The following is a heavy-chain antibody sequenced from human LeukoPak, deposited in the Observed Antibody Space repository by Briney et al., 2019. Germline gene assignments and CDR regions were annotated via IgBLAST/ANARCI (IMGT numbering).Heavy chain of an antibody. CDR3: ARDEDRGDISHGY. V-gene: IGHV1-18*01. Sequence: ASVKVSCKASGYTFINYGITWVRQAPGQGLEWMGWISAYNGNTNHAQKLQGRVTMTTDTSTSTAYMELRSLRSDDTAVYYCARDEDRGDISHGYWGQGTLVTVSS. D-gene: IGHD5-12*01. CDR1: GYTFINYG. J-gene: IGHJ4*02. CDR2: ISAYNGNT.